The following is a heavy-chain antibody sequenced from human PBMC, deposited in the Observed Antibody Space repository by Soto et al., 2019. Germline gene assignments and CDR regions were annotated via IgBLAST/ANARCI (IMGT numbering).Heavy chain of an antibody. J-gene: IGHJ4*02. CDR3: ESKGVLHDYIWESYPFDY. CDR2: ISYDGSNK. Sequence: QVQLVESGGGVVQPGRSLRLSCAASGFTFSSYGLHWVRQAPGKGLEWVAVISYDGSNKYDADSVKGQFTISRDNSKNTLYLQMNSLRAEDTALYYCESKGVLHDYIWESYPFDYCGQGTLVTVSS. CDR1: GFTFSSYG. V-gene: IGHV3-30*03. D-gene: IGHD3-16*02.